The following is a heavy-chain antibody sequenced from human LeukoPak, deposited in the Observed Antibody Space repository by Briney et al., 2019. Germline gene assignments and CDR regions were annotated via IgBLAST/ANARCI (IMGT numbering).Heavy chain of an antibody. CDR1: GFNFGGYW. CDR2: ISADGSYT. J-gene: IGHJ3*02. CDR3: VTANSGLDI. V-gene: IGHV3-74*01. D-gene: IGHD1-1*01. Sequence: GGSLRLSCAASGFNFGGYWMHWARQAPGKGLVWVTRISADGSYTLYADSVKGRFTISRDNAKNTLYLQMNSLRAEDTAVYYYVTANSGLDIWGQGTTVTVSS.